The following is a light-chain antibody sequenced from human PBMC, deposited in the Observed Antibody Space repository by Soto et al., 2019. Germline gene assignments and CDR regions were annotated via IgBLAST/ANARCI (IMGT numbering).Light chain of an antibody. CDR3: FSYTSSGPYV. CDR1: SSDVGNYKY. CDR2: EVS. J-gene: IGLJ1*01. V-gene: IGLV2-14*01. Sequence: QSALTQPASVSGSPGQSITISCTGTSSDVGNYKYVSWYQQHPGKAPKLMTYEVSNRPSGVSNRFSGSKSGNTASLTISGLQAEDETDYYCFSYTSSGPYVFGTGTKLTVL.